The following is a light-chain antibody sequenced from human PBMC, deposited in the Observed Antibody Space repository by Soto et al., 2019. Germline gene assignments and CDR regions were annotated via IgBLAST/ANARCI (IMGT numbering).Light chain of an antibody. V-gene: IGKV1-5*03. Sequence: DIQMTQSPSTLSASVGDRVTITCRASQSISSWLAWYQQKPGKAPKLLIYKASSLESGVPSRFSGSGSGTEFTLTISSLQPDDFGTYYCQQYNSYSTLGQGTKVEIK. CDR3: QQYNSYST. CDR2: KAS. CDR1: QSISSW. J-gene: IGKJ1*01.